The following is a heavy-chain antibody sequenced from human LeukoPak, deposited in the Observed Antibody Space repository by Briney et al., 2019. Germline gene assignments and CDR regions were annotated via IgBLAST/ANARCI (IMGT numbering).Heavy chain of an antibody. Sequence: SETLSLTCSVSGAPINSNYWSWVRQSPGKGLEWIAYIYYSGEINYNPSLRSRVTISLDTSKNQVSLKMTSVTAEDTAVYYCARGHYDLGPWGQGTLVTVSS. J-gene: IGHJ5*02. V-gene: IGHV4-59*01. D-gene: IGHD3-22*01. CDR3: ARGHYDLGP. CDR2: IYYSGEI. CDR1: GAPINSNY.